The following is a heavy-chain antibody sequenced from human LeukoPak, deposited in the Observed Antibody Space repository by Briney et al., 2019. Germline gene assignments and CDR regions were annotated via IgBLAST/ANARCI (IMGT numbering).Heavy chain of an antibody. CDR3: ARAKGDSYSNYFDY. J-gene: IGHJ4*02. D-gene: IGHD4-11*01. Sequence: SETLSLTCAVYGGSFSGYYWSWIRQPPGKGLEWIGDIDHSASTNYNPSLKSRVTISLDTPQIQFSRTLNSETAADTAVYYRARAKGDSYSNYFDYWGQGTLVTVSS. CDR1: GGSFSGYY. CDR2: IDHSAST. V-gene: IGHV4-34*01.